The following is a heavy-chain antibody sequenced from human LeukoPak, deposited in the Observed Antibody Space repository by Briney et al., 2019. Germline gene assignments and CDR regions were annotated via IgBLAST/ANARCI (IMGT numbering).Heavy chain of an antibody. CDR1: GGSISSGGYY. CDR2: IYYSGST. CDR3: ARRRYCSGGSCYPIDY. J-gene: IGHJ4*02. D-gene: IGHD2-15*01. Sequence: SETLSLTCTVTGGSISSGGYYWSWIRQHPGKGLEWIGYIYYSGSTYYNPSLKSRVTISVDTSKNQFSLKLSSVTAADTAAYYCARRRYCSGGSCYPIDYWGQGTLVTVSS. V-gene: IGHV4-31*03.